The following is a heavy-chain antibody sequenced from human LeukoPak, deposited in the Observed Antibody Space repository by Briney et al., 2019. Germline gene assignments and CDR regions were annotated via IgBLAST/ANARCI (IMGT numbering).Heavy chain of an antibody. J-gene: IGHJ4*02. D-gene: IGHD5-24*01. V-gene: IGHV3-33*01. CDR3: ARDFSLQLFDY. CDR2: IWSDGSYK. CDR1: GFTFSSYG. Sequence: GGCLRLSCAASGFTFSSYGFHWGRQAPGKGLEWVAVIWSDGSYKYYAASVKGRFPISRDDSKNTLYLQMNSLRAEDAAVYYCARDFSLQLFDYWGQGTLVTVFS.